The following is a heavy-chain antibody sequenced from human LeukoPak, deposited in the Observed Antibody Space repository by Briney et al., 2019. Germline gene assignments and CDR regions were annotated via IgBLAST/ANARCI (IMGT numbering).Heavy chain of an antibody. D-gene: IGHD4-23*01. J-gene: IGHJ4*02. V-gene: IGHV4-4*07. CDR2: IYTSGST. CDR1: GGSISSYY. CDR3: ARDWGPYGGLTHFDC. Sequence: SETLSLTCTVSGGSISSYYWSWIRQPAGKGLEWIGRIYTSGSTNYNPSLKSRVTMLVDTSKNQFSLKLSSVTAADTAVYYCARDWGPYGGLTHFDCWGQGTLVTVSS.